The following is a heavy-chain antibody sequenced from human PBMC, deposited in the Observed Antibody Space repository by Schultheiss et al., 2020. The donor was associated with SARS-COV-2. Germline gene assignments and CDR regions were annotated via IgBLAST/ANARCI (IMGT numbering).Heavy chain of an antibody. CDR3: ARIRGTHFDY. CDR1: GGSISSGGYY. J-gene: IGHJ4*02. V-gene: IGHV2-70*01. D-gene: IGHD1-1*01. Sequence: TLSLTCTVSGGSISSGGYYWSWIRQHPGKGLEWIALIDWDDDKYYSTSLKTRLTISKDTSKNQVVLTMTNMDPVDTATYYCARIRGTHFDYWGQGTLVTVSS. CDR2: IDWDDDK.